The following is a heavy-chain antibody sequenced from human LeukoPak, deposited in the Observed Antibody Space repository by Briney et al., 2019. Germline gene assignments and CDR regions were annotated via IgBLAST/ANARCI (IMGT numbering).Heavy chain of an antibody. Sequence: ASVKVSCKASGYTFTSYYMHWVRQAPGQGLEWMGIINPSGGSTSYAQKFHGRVTITRDTSANTAYIEVSSLRSEDTAVYFCVRGGPNPSVWLLDNWGQGTLVTVSS. J-gene: IGHJ4*02. CDR1: GYTFTSYY. CDR3: VRGGPNPSVWLLDN. V-gene: IGHV1-46*01. CDR2: INPSGGST. D-gene: IGHD6-19*01.